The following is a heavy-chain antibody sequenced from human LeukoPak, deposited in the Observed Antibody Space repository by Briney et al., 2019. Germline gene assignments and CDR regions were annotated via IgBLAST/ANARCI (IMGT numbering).Heavy chain of an antibody. Sequence: SETLSLTCTVSGGSISSYYWSWIRQPPGKGLEWIGYIYYSGSTNYNPSLKSRVTISVDTSKNQFSLKLSSVTAADTAVYYCARRAVAGTSDAFDIWGQGTMVTVSS. V-gene: IGHV4-59*12. CDR1: GGSISSYY. CDR3: ARRAVAGTSDAFDI. CDR2: IYYSGST. D-gene: IGHD6-19*01. J-gene: IGHJ3*02.